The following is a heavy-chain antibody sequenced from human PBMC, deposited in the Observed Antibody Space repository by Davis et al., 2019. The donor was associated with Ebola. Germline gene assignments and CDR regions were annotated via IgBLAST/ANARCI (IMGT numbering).Heavy chain of an antibody. CDR2: ISGSGGST. J-gene: IGHJ4*02. CDR3: AKGYYDILTGSDY. CDR1: GFTFSSYA. V-gene: IGHV3-23*01. D-gene: IGHD3-9*01. Sequence: GESLKISCAASGFTFSSYAMSWVRRAPGKGLEWVSAISGSGGSTYYADSVKGRFTISRDNSKNTLYLQMNSLRAEDTAVYYCAKGYYDILTGSDYWGQGTLVTVSS.